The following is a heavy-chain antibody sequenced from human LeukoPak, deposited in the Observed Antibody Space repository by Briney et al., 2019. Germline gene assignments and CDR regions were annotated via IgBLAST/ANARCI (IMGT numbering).Heavy chain of an antibody. V-gene: IGHV3-48*04. Sequence: GGSLRLSCAASGFTFSSYSMNWVRQAPGKGLEWVSHIGRGITYADSVKGRFTISRDNAKNSVYLQMNGLRAEDTAVYYCARDALAGEKPEYFFDYWGQGTLVTVSS. J-gene: IGHJ4*02. CDR3: ARDALAGEKPEYFFDY. CDR2: IGRGIT. CDR1: GFTFSSYS.